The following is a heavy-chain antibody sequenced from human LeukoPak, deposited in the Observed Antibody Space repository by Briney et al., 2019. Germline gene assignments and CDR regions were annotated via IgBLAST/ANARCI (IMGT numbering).Heavy chain of an antibody. V-gene: IGHV1-69*05. CDR1: GGTFSSYA. CDR2: IIPIFGTA. D-gene: IGHD5-18*01. Sequence: SVKVSCKASGGTFSSYAISWVRHAPGQGLEWMGGIIPIFGTANYAQKFQGRVTITTDESTSTAYMELSSLRSEDTAVYYCARLSRYSYGPELRTKHYYYMDVWGKGTTVTVSS. CDR3: ARLSRYSYGPELRTKHYYYMDV. J-gene: IGHJ6*03.